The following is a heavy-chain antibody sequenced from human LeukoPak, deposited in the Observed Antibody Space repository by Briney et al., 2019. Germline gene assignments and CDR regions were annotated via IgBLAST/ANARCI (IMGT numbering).Heavy chain of an antibody. CDR1: GGSISSGNYY. Sequence: SETLSLTCTVSGGSISSGNYYWTWIRQPAGKGLEWIGRIYLSGSGSTHFNPSLKSRVTISVDTSKNQFSLKLSSVTAADTAVYYCARGLEYGRSGYDYWGQGTLVTVSS. V-gene: IGHV4-61*02. CDR2: IYLSGSGST. D-gene: IGHD1-1*01. J-gene: IGHJ4*02. CDR3: ARGLEYGRSGYDY.